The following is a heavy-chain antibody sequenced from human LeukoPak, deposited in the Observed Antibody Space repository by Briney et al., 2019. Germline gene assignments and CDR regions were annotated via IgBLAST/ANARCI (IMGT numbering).Heavy chain of an antibody. J-gene: IGHJ4*02. Sequence: PGGSLRLSCEGSAFIFSGHWMNWVRQTPGKGLEWVAVIWYDGSNKYYADSVKGRFTISRDNSKNTLYLQMNSLRAEDTAVYYCARDDSGQLDYWGQGTLVTVSS. CDR3: ARDDSGQLDY. CDR1: AFIFSGHW. V-gene: IGHV3-33*08. D-gene: IGHD5-18*01. CDR2: IWYDGSNK.